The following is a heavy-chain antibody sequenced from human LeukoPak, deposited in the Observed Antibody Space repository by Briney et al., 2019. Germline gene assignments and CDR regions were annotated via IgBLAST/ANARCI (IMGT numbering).Heavy chain of an antibody. J-gene: IGHJ3*02. CDR2: ISSSSSYI. CDR3: ARTRYAGHAFDI. CDR1: GFTFSSYS. D-gene: IGHD2-15*01. V-gene: IGHV3-21*01. Sequence: GRSLRLSCAASGFTFSSYSMNWVRQAPGKGLEWVSSISSSSSYIYYADSVKGRFTISRDNAKNSLYLQMNSLRAEDTAVYYCARTRYAGHAFDIWGQGTMFTVSS.